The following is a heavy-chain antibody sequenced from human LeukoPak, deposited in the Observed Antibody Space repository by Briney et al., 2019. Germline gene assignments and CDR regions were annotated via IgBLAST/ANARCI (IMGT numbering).Heavy chain of an antibody. Sequence: GSLRLSCAASGFTFSAYAMHWVRQAPGKGLEWVAVISYDGSNKYYADSVKGRFTISGDKSKDTLYLQMESLRPEDTAVYYCARGPGPIAGAKNPFDIWGQGTMVTVSS. CDR1: GFTFSAYA. V-gene: IGHV3-30*01. D-gene: IGHD1-26*01. CDR2: ISYDGSNK. CDR3: ARGPGPIAGAKNPFDI. J-gene: IGHJ3*02.